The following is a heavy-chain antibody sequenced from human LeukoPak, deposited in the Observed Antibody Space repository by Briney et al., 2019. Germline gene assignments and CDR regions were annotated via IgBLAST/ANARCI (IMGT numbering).Heavy chain of an antibody. CDR1: GFTFSSYS. CDR3: ARGPDCSGGSCYSVGFDY. V-gene: IGHV3-21*01. Sequence: GGSLRLSCAASGFTFSSYSMNWVRQAPGKGLEWVSSISSSSSYIYCADSVKGRFTISRDNAKNSLYLQMNSLRAEDTAVYYCARGPDCSGGSCYSVGFDYWGQGTLVTVSS. CDR2: ISSSSSYI. J-gene: IGHJ4*02. D-gene: IGHD2-15*01.